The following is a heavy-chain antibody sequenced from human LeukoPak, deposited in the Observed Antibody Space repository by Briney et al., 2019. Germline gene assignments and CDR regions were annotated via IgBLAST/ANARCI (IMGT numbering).Heavy chain of an antibody. V-gene: IGHV4-59*01. CDR1: GGSISSYY. CDR2: IYYSGST. CDR3: ARGSSFYYYYYYGMDV. D-gene: IGHD3-10*01. Sequence: SETLSLTCTVSGGSISSYYWSWIRQPPGKGLEWIGYIYYSGSTNYNPSLKSRVTISVDTSKNQFSLKLSSVTAADTAVYCCARGSSFYYYYYYGMDVWGQGTTVTVSS. J-gene: IGHJ6*02.